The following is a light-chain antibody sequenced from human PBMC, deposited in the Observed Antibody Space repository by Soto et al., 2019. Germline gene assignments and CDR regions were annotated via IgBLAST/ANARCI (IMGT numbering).Light chain of an antibody. CDR2: STD. J-gene: IGLJ2*01. Sequence: QSVLTQPPSASGTPGQRVTISCSGSSSDIGSNSVNWCQQLPGTAPKLLIYSTDQRPSGVPDRFSGSKSGTSASLAISGLQSDDEADYYCATWDDSLTVVVFGGGTKVTVL. V-gene: IGLV1-44*01. CDR3: ATWDDSLTVVV. CDR1: SSDIGSNS.